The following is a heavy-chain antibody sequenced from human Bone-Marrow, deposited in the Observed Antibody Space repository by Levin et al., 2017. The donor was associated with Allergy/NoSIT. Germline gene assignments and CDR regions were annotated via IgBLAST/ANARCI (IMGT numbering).Heavy chain of an antibody. CDR3: TRGGYSYAR. V-gene: IGHV3-49*03. CDR1: GFSFGDYT. CDR2: IRSKASGGTT. D-gene: IGHD5-18*01. J-gene: IGHJ4*02. Sequence: GGSLRPSCTASGFSFGDYTMSWFRQAPGMRLEWVGIIRSKASGGTTEYAASVKGRFTISRDDSKNIAYLHMNSLKTEDTGIYYCTRGGYSYARWGQGTLVTVSS.